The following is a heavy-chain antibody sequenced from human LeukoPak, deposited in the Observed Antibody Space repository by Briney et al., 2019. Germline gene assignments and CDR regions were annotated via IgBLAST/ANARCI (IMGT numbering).Heavy chain of an antibody. V-gene: IGHV4-30-4*08. CDR3: ARGGQQLVLDFDY. J-gene: IGHJ4*02. CDR2: IYYSGST. CDR1: GGSISSGDYY. Sequence: SETLSLTCTVSGGSISSGDYYWSWIRQPPGKGLEWIGYIYYSGSTYYNPSLKSRVTISVDTSKSQFSLKLSSVTAADTAVYYCARGGQQLVLDFDYWGQGTLVTVSS. D-gene: IGHD6-13*01.